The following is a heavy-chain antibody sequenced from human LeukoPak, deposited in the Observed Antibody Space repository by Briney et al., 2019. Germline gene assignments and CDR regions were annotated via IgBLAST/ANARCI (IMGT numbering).Heavy chain of an antibody. D-gene: IGHD6-25*01. J-gene: IGHJ4*02. CDR3: ARDGDGYKSTPFDY. V-gene: IGHV3-7*01. Sequence: GGSLRLSCAASGFTFSSYAMHWVRQAPGKGLEWVANIKQDGSENYYAEPVKGRFTISRDNAENPLFLQMSTLRVDDTAIYYCARDGDGYKSTPFDYWGQGTLVTVSS. CDR1: GFTFSSYA. CDR2: IKQDGSEN.